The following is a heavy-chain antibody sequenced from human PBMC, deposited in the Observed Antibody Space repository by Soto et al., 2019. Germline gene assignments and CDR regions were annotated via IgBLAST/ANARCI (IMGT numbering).Heavy chain of an antibody. D-gene: IGHD2-2*01. CDR3: AKDVFRGGTSCYDY. CDR1: GFTFSSYS. CDR2: ISGSGGST. Sequence: PGGSLRLSCAASGFTFSSYSMNWVRQAPGKGLEWVSAISGSGGSTYYADSVKGRFTISRDNSKNTLYLQMNSLRAEDTAVYYCAKDVFRGGTSCYDYWGQGTLVTVSS. J-gene: IGHJ4*02. V-gene: IGHV3-23*01.